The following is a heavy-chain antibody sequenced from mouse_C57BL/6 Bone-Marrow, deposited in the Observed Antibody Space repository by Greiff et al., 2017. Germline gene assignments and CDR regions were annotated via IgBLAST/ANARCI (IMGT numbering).Heavy chain of an antibody. V-gene: IGHV1-26*01. D-gene: IGHD4-1*01. CDR1: GYTFTDYY. Sequence: VQLQQSGPELVKPGASVKISCKASGYTFTDYYMNWVKQSHGKSLEWIGDINPNNGGTSYNQKFKGKATLTVDKSSSTAYMELRSLTSEDSAVYYCASPNWDGGTWFAYWGQGTLVTVSA. CDR2: INPNNGGT. CDR3: ASPNWDGGTWFAY. J-gene: IGHJ3*01.